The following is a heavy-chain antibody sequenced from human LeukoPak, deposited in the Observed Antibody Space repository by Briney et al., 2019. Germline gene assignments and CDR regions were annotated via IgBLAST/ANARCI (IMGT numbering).Heavy chain of an antibody. CDR2: IYSGGST. CDR1: GFTVSSNY. D-gene: IGHD6-19*01. Sequence: GGSLRLSCAASGFTVSSNYMSWVRQAPGKGLEWVSVIYSGGSTYYADSVKGRFTISRDNSKNTLYLQMNSLRAEDTAVYYCATGGAYTSGWYNIWGQGTLVSVSS. J-gene: IGHJ4*02. CDR3: ATGGAYTSGWYNI. V-gene: IGHV3-66*01.